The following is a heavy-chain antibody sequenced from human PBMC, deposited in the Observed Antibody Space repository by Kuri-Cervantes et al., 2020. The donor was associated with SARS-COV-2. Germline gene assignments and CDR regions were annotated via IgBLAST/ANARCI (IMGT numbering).Heavy chain of an antibody. J-gene: IGHJ4*02. Sequence: LSLTCAASGFTFSSYTLNWVRQAPGKGLEWVSYISPSSRNIIYNADSVKGRFTISRDNAKNLLYLQMNNLRVEDTAIYYCAREEIVGATTILDYWGQGTLVTVSS. CDR1: GFTFSSYT. CDR3: AREEIVGATTILDY. D-gene: IGHD1-26*01. V-gene: IGHV3-48*01. CDR2: ISPSSRNII.